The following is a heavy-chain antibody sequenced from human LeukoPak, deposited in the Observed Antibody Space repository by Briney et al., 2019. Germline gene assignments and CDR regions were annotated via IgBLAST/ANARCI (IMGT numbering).Heavy chain of an antibody. Sequence: PGGSLRLSCAASGFIFTNYGMYWVREGPDKRLEWVAVIWNDGSNKYYADSVKGRFTISRDNSKNTLYLQMNSLRAEDTAIYYCAKFPESYYYMDVWGKGTTVTVSS. CDR2: IWNDGSNK. CDR1: GFIFTNYG. J-gene: IGHJ6*03. V-gene: IGHV3-33*06. CDR3: AKFPESYYYMDV.